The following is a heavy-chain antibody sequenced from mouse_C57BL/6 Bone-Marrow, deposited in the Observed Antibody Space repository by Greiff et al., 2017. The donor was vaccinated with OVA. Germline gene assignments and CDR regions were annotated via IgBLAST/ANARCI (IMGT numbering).Heavy chain of an antibody. CDR3: ARGRRDSWYFDV. J-gene: IGHJ1*03. D-gene: IGHD3-3*01. V-gene: IGHV3-1*01. Sequence: VQLKQSGPGMVKPSQSLSLTCTVTGYSITSGYDWHWIRHFPGNKLEWMGYISYSGSTNYNPSLKSRISITHDTSKNHFFLKLNSVTTEDTATYYCARGRRDSWYFDVWGTGTTVTVSS. CDR1: GYSITSGYD. CDR2: ISYSGST.